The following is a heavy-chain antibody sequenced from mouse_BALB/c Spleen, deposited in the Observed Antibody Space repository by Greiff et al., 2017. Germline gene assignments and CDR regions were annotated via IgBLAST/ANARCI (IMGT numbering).Heavy chain of an antibody. CDR2: ISYSGST. CDR1: GYSITSDYA. Sequence: EVMLVESGPGLVKPSQSLSLTCTVTGYSITSDYAWNWIRQFPGNKLEWMGYISYSGSTSYNPSLKSRISITRDTSKNQFFLQLNSVTTEDTATYYCARERDYYYGSSYAWFAYWGQGTLVTVSA. V-gene: IGHV3-2*02. D-gene: IGHD1-1*01. J-gene: IGHJ3*01. CDR3: ARERDYYYGSSYAWFAY.